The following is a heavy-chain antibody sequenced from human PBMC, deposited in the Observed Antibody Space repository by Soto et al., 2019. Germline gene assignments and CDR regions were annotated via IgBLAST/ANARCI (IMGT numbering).Heavy chain of an antibody. V-gene: IGHV3-30-3*01. J-gene: IGHJ4*02. CDR1: GFTFSSYA. D-gene: IGHD3-3*01. CDR2: ISYDGSNK. Sequence: PGGSLRLSCAASGFTFSSYAMHWVRQAPGKGLEWVAVISYDGSNKYYADSVKGRFTISRDNSKNTLYLQMNSLRAEDTAVYYCARDAVLRFLEWLFGYWGQGTLVTVYS. CDR3: ARDAVLRFLEWLFGY.